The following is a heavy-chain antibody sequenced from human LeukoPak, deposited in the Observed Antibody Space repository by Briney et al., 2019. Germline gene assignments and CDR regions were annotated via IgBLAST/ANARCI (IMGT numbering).Heavy chain of an antibody. CDR2: MSGSGASI. Sequence: GGSLRLSCAASGFTFSSYAMSWVRQAPGKGLEWVSTMSGSGASIYYADSVKGRFTISRDNSKNTLYLQMNSLRAEDTAVYYCARVRGTGSSSFNWFDPWGQGTLVTVSS. V-gene: IGHV3-23*01. D-gene: IGHD6-13*01. CDR1: GFTFSSYA. J-gene: IGHJ5*02. CDR3: ARVRGTGSSSFNWFDP.